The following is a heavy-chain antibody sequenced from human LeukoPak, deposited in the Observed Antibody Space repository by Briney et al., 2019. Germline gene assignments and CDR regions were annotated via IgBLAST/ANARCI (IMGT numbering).Heavy chain of an antibody. D-gene: IGHD2-15*01. V-gene: IGHV3-74*01. J-gene: IGHJ6*02. CDR1: GXTFRTYW. CDR2: INTDGSST. Sequence: GGSLRLSCAASGXTFRTYWMHWVRQVPGKGLVWISRINTDGSSTSHADSVKGRFTISRDIAQNTLYLQMNSLRPEDTAVYYCTRYLLASYGMDVWGQGTTVTVSS. CDR3: TRYLLASYGMDV.